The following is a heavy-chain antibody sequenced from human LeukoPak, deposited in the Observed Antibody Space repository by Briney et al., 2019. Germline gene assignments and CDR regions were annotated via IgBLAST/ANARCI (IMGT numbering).Heavy chain of an antibody. CDR3: ARDKYYSAGATTFDS. Sequence: SETLSLTCTVSGASISNDDYYWSWIRQPPGKGLEWIGYIYYSGSTSYNPSLKSRLTISLDTSKNQFSLKLSSVTAADTAVYYCARDKYYSAGATTFDSWGQGTLVTVSS. V-gene: IGHV4-30-4*01. CDR1: GASISNDDYY. D-gene: IGHD1-26*01. J-gene: IGHJ4*02. CDR2: IYYSGST.